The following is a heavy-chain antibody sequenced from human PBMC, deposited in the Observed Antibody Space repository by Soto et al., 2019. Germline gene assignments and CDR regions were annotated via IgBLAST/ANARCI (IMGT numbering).Heavy chain of an antibody. D-gene: IGHD2-15*01. Sequence: NPSETLSLTCTVSGGSISSGGYYWSWIRKHQGKGLEWIGYIYYSGSTYYNPSLKSRVTISVDTSKNQFSLNLSFVTAADTAVYYCATMGTPATGLYFFDYWGQGSLVTVSS. V-gene: IGHV4-31*03. J-gene: IGHJ4*02. CDR3: ATMGTPATGLYFFDY. CDR1: GGSISSGGYY. CDR2: IYYSGST.